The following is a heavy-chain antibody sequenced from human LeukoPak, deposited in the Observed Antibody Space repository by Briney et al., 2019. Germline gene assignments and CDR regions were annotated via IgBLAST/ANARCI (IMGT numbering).Heavy chain of an antibody. CDR3: AKWYCTTSTCYYDY. Sequence: GGSLRLSCAASGFTVSNYHINWVRQAPGWGLEWVAAIIHTGVETYYADSVKGRFTLSRDNSENMVHLQMNSLRVDDTAVYYCAKWYCTTSTCYYDYWGQGTLVTVSS. J-gene: IGHJ4*02. CDR1: GFTVSNYH. D-gene: IGHD2-8*01. V-gene: IGHV3-23*01. CDR2: IIHTGVET.